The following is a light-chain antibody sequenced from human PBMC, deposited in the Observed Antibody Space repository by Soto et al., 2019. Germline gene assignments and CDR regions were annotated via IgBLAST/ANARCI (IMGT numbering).Light chain of an antibody. CDR2: GAS. CDR3: QQYNNGPPYT. V-gene: IGKV3-15*01. Sequence: EILMTQSPGTLSVSPGESAALSCRASQSVTSNLAWYQQIPGQAPRLLIYGASIRATGIPARFSASGSGTEFTLTIRSLQSEDFAIYYCQQYNNGPPYTFGQGTKLESK. CDR1: QSVTSN. J-gene: IGKJ2*01.